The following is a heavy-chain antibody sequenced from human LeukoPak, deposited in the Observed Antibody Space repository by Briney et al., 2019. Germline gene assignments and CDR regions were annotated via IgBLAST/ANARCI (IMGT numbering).Heavy chain of an antibody. CDR1: GGSIISYY. D-gene: IGHD3-22*01. CDR2: IYYSGSA. V-gene: IGHV4-59*01. J-gene: IGHJ4*02. CDR3: ARHRWGDYYDSSGFSFDY. Sequence: SETLSLTCTVSGGSIISYYWSWIRQPPGKGLEWLGYIYYSGSASYNPSLKGRVTISVDTSKNQFSLKLNSVTAADTAVYYCARHRWGDYYDSSGFSFDYWGQGTLVTVSS.